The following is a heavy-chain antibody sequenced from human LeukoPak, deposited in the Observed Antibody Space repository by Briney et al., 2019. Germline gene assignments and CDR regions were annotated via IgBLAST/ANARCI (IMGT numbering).Heavy chain of an antibody. V-gene: IGHV3-13*01. CDR3: ARRVRGVLDY. CDR1: GFTLSSYD. Sequence: GSLRLSCAAPGFTLSSYDMHWVPQATGKGLEWVSAIGTAGDTYYPGSEKGRFTISRENAKNSLYLQMNSLGAGDTAVYYCARRVRGVLDYWGQGTLVTVSS. D-gene: IGHD3-10*01. J-gene: IGHJ4*02. CDR2: IGTAGDT.